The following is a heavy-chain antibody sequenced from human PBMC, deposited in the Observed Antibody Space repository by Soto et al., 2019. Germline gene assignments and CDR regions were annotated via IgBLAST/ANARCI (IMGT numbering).Heavy chain of an antibody. CDR3: ARDSSNYDNLTGPDAFDI. V-gene: IGHV3-33*01. J-gene: IGHJ3*02. Sequence: XGSLRLSCAASGFTFSSYGMHWVRQAPGKGLEWVAVIWYDGSNKYYADSVKGRFTISRDNSKNTLYLQMNSLRAEDTAVYYCARDSSNYDNLTGPDAFDIWGQGTMVTVSS. D-gene: IGHD3-9*01. CDR2: IWYDGSNK. CDR1: GFTFSSYG.